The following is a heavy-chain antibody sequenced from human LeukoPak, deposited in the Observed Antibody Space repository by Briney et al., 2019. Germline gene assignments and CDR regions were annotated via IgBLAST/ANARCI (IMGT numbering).Heavy chain of an antibody. D-gene: IGHD6-13*01. CDR1: GGSISRSNW. J-gene: IGHJ4*02. CDR3: AVLLGGSGTTLLNY. CDR2: IYHSGST. Sequence: SGTLSHTRAVSGGSISRSNWGRRVRQPPGKGLEWIGEIYHSGSTNYNPSLKSRVTISVDKSKNQFSLKLSSVTAADTAVYCCAVLLGGSGTTLLNYWGQGTLVAVSS. V-gene: IGHV4-4*01.